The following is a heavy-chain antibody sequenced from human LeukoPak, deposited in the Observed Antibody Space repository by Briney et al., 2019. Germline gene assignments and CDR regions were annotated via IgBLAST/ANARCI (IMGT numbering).Heavy chain of an antibody. CDR1: GFTFDDYA. J-gene: IGHJ3*02. CDR3: AKDGLEWELTSAFDI. Sequence: GRSLRLFCAASGFTFDDYAMHWVRHAPGKGLEGGSGLSWNSGSIGYADSVKGRFTISRDNAKNSLYLQMNSLRAEDTALYYCAKDGLEWELTSAFDIWGQGTMVTVSS. CDR2: LSWNSGSI. D-gene: IGHD1-26*01. V-gene: IGHV3-9*01.